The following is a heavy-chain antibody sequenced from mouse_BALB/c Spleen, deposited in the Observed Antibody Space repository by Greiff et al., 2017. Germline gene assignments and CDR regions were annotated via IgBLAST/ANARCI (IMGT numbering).Heavy chain of an antibody. V-gene: IGHV1-14*01. Sequence: EVKLQESGPELVKPGASVKMSCKASGYTFTSYVMHWVKQKPGQGLEWIGYINPYNDGTKYNEKFKGKATLTSDKSSSTAYMELSSLTSEDSAVYYCALYGYGYAMDYWGQGTSVTVSS. D-gene: IGHD1-2*01. J-gene: IGHJ4*01. CDR1: GYTFTSYV. CDR2: INPYNDGT. CDR3: ALYGYGYAMDY.